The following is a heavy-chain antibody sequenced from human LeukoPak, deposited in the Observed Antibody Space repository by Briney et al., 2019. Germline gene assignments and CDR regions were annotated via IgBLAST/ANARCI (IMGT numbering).Heavy chain of an antibody. J-gene: IGHJ3*02. D-gene: IGHD3-3*01. Sequence: PSETLSLTCTVSGGSISSYYWSWIRQPAGKGLEWIGRIYTSGSTNYNPSLKSRVTMSVDTSKNQFSLKLSSVTAADTAVYYCARGTDDFWSGQDAFDIWGQGTMVTVSS. CDR1: GGSISSYY. CDR2: IYTSGST. V-gene: IGHV4-4*07. CDR3: ARGTDDFWSGQDAFDI.